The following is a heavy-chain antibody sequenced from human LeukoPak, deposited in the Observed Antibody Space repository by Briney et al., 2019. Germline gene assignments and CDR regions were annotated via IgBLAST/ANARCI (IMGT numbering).Heavy chain of an antibody. Sequence: ASVKVSCKASGYTFTGYYIHWVRQAPGQGLEWMGIIHPSGATTSYAQKFQGRVTMTKDTSTSTVYMELSSLRSEDTAVYFCARDAAGAPAASYYFDYWGQGTLVTVSS. CDR2: IHPSGATT. J-gene: IGHJ4*02. D-gene: IGHD2-2*01. CDR1: GYTFTGYY. CDR3: ARDAAGAPAASYYFDY. V-gene: IGHV1-46*01.